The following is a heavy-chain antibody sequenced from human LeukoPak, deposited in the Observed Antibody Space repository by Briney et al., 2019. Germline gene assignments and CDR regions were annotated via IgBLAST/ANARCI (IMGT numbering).Heavy chain of an antibody. CDR3: ARETAYCSSTSCYHSGAFDI. D-gene: IGHD2-2*01. CDR1: GFTVSSNY. CDR2: IYSGGST. V-gene: IGHV3-66*02. J-gene: IGHJ3*02. Sequence: GGSLRLSCAASGFTVSSNYMSWVRQAPGKGLEWVSVIYSGGSTYYADSVKGRFTISRDNSKNTLYLQMNSLRAEYTAVYYCARETAYCSSTSCYHSGAFDIWGQGTMVTVSS.